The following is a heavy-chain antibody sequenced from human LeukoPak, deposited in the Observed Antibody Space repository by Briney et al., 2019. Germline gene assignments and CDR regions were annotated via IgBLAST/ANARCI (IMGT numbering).Heavy chain of an antibody. Sequence: GGSLRLSCAASGFTFSSYAMSLVRQAPGKGLEWVSAISGSGGSTYYADSVKGRFTISRDNSKNTLYLQMNSLRAEDTAVYYCAKDAPVNIVVVPAANSWGQGTLVTVSS. CDR1: GFTFSSYA. V-gene: IGHV3-23*01. D-gene: IGHD2-2*01. CDR2: ISGSGGST. CDR3: AKDAPVNIVVVPAANS. J-gene: IGHJ4*02.